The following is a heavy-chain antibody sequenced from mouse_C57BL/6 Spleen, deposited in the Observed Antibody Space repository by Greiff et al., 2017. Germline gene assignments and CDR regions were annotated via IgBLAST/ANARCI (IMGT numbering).Heavy chain of an antibody. V-gene: IGHV5-17*01. Sequence: EVQVVESGGGLVKPGGSLKLSCAASGFTFSDYGMHWVRQAPEKGLEWVAYISSGSSTIYYADTVKGRFTISRDNAKNTLFLQMTSLRSEDTAMYYCAREGLSYAMDYWGQGTSVTVSS. J-gene: IGHJ4*01. CDR2: ISSGSSTI. CDR1: GFTFSDYG. D-gene: IGHD3-3*01. CDR3: AREGLSYAMDY.